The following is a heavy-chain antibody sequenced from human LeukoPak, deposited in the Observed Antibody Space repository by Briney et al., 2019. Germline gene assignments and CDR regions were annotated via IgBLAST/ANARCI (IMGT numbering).Heavy chain of an antibody. Sequence: ASVKVSCKASGYTFTGYYMHWVRQAPGQGLEWMGWINPNSGGTNYAQKFQGRVTMTRDTSISTAYMELSRLRSDDTAVYYCAKLVIVVVPAAMRAFDIWGQGTMVTVSS. J-gene: IGHJ3*02. CDR3: AKLVIVVVPAAMRAFDI. D-gene: IGHD2-2*01. V-gene: IGHV1-2*02. CDR1: GYTFTGYY. CDR2: INPNSGGT.